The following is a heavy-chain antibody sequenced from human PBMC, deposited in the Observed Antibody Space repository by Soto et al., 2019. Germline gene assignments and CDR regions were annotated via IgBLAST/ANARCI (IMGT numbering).Heavy chain of an antibody. D-gene: IGHD3-9*01. V-gene: IGHV4-4*07. CDR2: IYTSGST. CDR3: AITVRTRVLRYFEDV. Sequence: QVQLQESCPGLVKPSETLSLTCTVSGGSISSYYWSWIRQPAGKGLEWIGRIYTSGSTNYNPSLKSRVTMSVDTSKNQFSLKLSSVTAADTAVYYCAITVRTRVLRYFEDVWGQGTTVTVSS. J-gene: IGHJ6*02. CDR1: GGSISSYY.